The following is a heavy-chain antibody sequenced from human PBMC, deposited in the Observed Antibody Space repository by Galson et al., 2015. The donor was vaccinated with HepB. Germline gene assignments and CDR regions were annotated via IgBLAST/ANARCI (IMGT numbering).Heavy chain of an antibody. CDR1: GFTFSSYA. V-gene: IGHV3-23*01. CDR2: ISGSGDRT. CDR3: AKDQQFHSTGS. D-gene: IGHD3-22*01. J-gene: IGHJ4*02. Sequence: SLRLSCAASGFTFSSYAMSWVRQAPGKGLEWVSAISGSGDRTYYAESVKGRFTISRDNSKNTLFLQMNGLRAEDTAVYFCAKDQQFHSTGSGGQGILVTVSS.